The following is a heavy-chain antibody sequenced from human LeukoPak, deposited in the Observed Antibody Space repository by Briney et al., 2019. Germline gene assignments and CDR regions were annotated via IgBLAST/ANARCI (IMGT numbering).Heavy chain of an antibody. CDR1: GGSISSSRYY. D-gene: IGHD3-9*01. Sequence: SETLSLTCTVSGGSISSSRYYWGWIRQPPGKGLEWIGRNYYSGSTYYNPSLNSRVTISVDTSKNQFSLKLSAVTAADTAVYYCAHAVLRYFDWLSNWFDPWGQGTLVTVSS. V-gene: IGHV4-39*01. J-gene: IGHJ5*02. CDR2: NYYSGST. CDR3: AHAVLRYFDWLSNWFDP.